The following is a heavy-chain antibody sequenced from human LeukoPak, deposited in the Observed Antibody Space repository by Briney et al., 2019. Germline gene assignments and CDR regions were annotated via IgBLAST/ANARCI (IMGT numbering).Heavy chain of an antibody. J-gene: IGHJ4*02. CDR2: IKQDGSEK. CDR1: GFTFSSYW. CDR3: AREGVNKARRPVPSPC. Sequence: GGSLRLSCAASGFTFSSYWMSWVRQAPGKGLEWVANIKQDGSEKYYVDSVKGRFTISRDNAKKSLYLQMNSLRAEDTAVYYCAREGVNKARRPVPSPCWGQGTLVTVSS. V-gene: IGHV3-7*01. D-gene: IGHD2-2*01.